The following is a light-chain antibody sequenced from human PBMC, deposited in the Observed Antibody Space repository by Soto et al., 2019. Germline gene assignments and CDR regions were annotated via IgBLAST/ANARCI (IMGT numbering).Light chain of an antibody. Sequence: EIVLTQSPGTLSLSPGERATLSCRASQSVSQNFLAWYQQKPGQAPRLLINGASSRATGIPDRFSGSGSGTDFSLAIDRLEPEDFAVYCCQQYGSSPPTVGGGTKVAIK. CDR1: QSVSQNF. V-gene: IGKV3-20*01. CDR2: GAS. J-gene: IGKJ4*01. CDR3: QQYGSSPPT.